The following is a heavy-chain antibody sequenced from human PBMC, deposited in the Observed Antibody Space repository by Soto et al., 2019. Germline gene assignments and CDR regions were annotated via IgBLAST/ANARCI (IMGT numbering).Heavy chain of an antibody. CDR3: ARPKGGYCSGGSCYSGGLD. Sequence: SETPRLTWTVAGGYSISRSYCWGWIRQPPGKGLEWIGSIYYSGSTYYNPSLKSRVTISVDTSKNQFSLKLSSVTAADTAVYYCARPKGGYCSGGSCYSGGLDWGQGTMVTVSS. CDR1: GGYSISRSYC. CDR2: IYYSGST. D-gene: IGHD2-15*01. V-gene: IGHV4-39*01. J-gene: IGHJ3*01.